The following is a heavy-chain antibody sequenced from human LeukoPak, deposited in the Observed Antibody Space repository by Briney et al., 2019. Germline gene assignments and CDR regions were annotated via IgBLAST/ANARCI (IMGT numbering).Heavy chain of an antibody. J-gene: IGHJ3*02. CDR3: AQARDRWDDAFDI. V-gene: IGHV3-21*04. CDR1: GFSFSSYD. CDR2: ISSSSSYI. Sequence: GGSLRLSCAASGFSFSSYDMNWVRQAPGKGLEWISSISSSSSYIYYADSVKGRFTISRDNSKNSLFLQMNSLRAEDMALYYCAQARDRWDDAFDIWGQGTMVTVSS. D-gene: IGHD6-6*01.